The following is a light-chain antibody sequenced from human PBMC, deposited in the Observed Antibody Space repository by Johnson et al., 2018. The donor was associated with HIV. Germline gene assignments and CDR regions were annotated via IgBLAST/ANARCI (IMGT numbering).Light chain of an antibody. V-gene: IGLV1-51*02. Sequence: QSVLTQPPSVSAAPGQKVTISCSGSSSNIGTNYVSWYQQLPGTAPKLLIYEKNKRPSGIPDRFSASKSGTSATLVITGLQTGDEADYYCGAWDSSLSAHFVFGTGTRVTV. CDR3: GAWDSSLSAHFV. CDR2: EKN. J-gene: IGLJ1*01. CDR1: SSNIGTNY.